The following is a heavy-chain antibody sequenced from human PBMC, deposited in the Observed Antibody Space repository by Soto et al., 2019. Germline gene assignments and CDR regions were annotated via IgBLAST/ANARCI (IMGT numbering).Heavy chain of an antibody. J-gene: IGHJ4*02. V-gene: IGHV5-10-1*01. D-gene: IGHD3-22*01. CDR1: GYSFTSYW. CDR2: IDPSDSYT. CDR3: ARTLGPYYYDSSGYL. Sequence: PGESLKISCKGSGYSFTSYWISWVRQMPGKGLEWMGRIDPSDSYTNYSPSFQGHVTISADKSISTAYLQWSSLKASDTAMYYCARTLGPYYYDSSGYLWGQGTLVTAPQ.